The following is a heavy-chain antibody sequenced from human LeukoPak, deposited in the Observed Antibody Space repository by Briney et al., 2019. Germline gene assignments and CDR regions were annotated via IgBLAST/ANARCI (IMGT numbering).Heavy chain of an antibody. CDR3: ARGLQENLAWLTAFSAFDI. Sequence: ASVKVSCKASGYTFTSYYMHWVRQAPGQGLEWMGWISAYNGNTNYAQKVRGRVTMTTDTSTRTAYMELRSLRSDDTAVYYCARGLQENLAWLTAFSAFDIWGQGTMVTVSS. CDR1: GYTFTSYY. V-gene: IGHV1-18*04. CDR2: ISAYNGNT. D-gene: IGHD6-19*01. J-gene: IGHJ3*02.